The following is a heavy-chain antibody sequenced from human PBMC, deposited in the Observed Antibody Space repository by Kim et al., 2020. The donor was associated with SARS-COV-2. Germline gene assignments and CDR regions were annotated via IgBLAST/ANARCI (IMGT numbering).Heavy chain of an antibody. CDR3: ARGGKNVGLGFDY. J-gene: IGHJ4*02. V-gene: IGHV1-46*01. D-gene: IGHD3-16*01. Sequence: YAQKFQGRVTMTRDTSTSTVYMELSSLRSEDTAVYYCARGGKNVGLGFDYWGQGTLVTVSS.